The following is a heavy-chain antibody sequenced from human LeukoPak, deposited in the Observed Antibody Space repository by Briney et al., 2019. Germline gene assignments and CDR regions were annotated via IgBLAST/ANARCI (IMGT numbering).Heavy chain of an antibody. J-gene: IGHJ4*02. V-gene: IGHV3-30*02. CDR1: GFTFSSYG. Sequence: GGSLRLSCAASGFTFSSYGMHRVRQAPGKGLEWVAFIRYDGSNKYYADPVKGRFTISRDNSKNTLYLQMNSLRAEDTAVYYCANSEIQQIDYWGQGTLVTVSS. CDR3: ANSEIQQIDY. CDR2: IRYDGSNK. D-gene: IGHD1-14*01.